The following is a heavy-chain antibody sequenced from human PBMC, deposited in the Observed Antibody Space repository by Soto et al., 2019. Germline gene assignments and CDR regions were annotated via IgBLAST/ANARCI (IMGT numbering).Heavy chain of an antibody. CDR3: ARERGAGDYDRTDSLPFDD. V-gene: IGHV1-46*01. D-gene: IGHD3-22*01. Sequence: QVQLVQSGAEVKKPGASVKVSCKASGYTFTSYYMHWVRQAPGQGLEWMGIINPSGGSTSYAEKCQGRVTMTRDTSTSTVYVELSSLRSEDTAVYYCARERGAGDYDRTDSLPFDDWGQGTLVTVSS. CDR1: GYTFTSYY. J-gene: IGHJ4*02. CDR2: INPSGGST.